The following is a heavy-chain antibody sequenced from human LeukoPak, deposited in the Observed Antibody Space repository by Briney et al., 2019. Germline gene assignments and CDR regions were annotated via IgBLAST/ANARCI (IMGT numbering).Heavy chain of an antibody. V-gene: IGHV3-30*03. Sequence: GGSLRLSCAASGFTFSSYGMHWVRQAPGKGLEWVAVISYDGSNKYYADSVKGRFTISRDNSKNTLYLQMNSLRAEDTAVYYATSNLGVYMPSFDDW. CDR1: GFTFSSYG. CDR2: ISYDGSNK. CDR3: TSNLGVYMPSFDD. J-gene: IGHJ3*01. D-gene: IGHD5/OR15-5a*01.